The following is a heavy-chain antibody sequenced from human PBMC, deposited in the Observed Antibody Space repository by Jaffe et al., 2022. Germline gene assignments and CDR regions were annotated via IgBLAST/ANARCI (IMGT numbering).Heavy chain of an antibody. V-gene: IGHV3-30*02. CDR2: IRADENLK. J-gene: IGHJ4*02. CDR1: GFTFSRYA. Sequence: QVRLVGSGGGLVQPGGSLRLSCAASGFTFSRYAMHWVRQAPGKGLEWVAFIRADENLKYYGDPVRGRFTISRDNSKNTLYLQMNGLRGDDTAVYYCAKDEGADRPDYLDYWGQGILVTVSS. CDR3: AKDEGADRPDYLDY. D-gene: IGHD6-6*01.